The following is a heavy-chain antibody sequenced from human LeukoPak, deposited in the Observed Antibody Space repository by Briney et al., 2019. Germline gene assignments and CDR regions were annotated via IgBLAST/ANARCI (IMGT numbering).Heavy chain of an antibody. D-gene: IGHD1-7*01. Sequence: PSETLSLTCTVSGGSISTISYYWGWIRQPPGKGLEWIGTIYYSGSTYYNPSLKSRVTISVDTSKNYLSLMLTSVTAADTAVYYCARVRVTGTAYYFDYWGQGTLVTVSS. CDR1: GGSISTISYY. J-gene: IGHJ4*02. CDR2: IYYSGST. CDR3: ARVRVTGTAYYFDY. V-gene: IGHV4-39*02.